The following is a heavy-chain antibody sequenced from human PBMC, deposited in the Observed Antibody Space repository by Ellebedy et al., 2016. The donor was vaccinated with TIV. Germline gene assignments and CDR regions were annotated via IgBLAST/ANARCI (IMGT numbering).Heavy chain of an antibody. V-gene: IGHV1-18*04. CDR2: ISTYKDNT. J-gene: IGHJ4*02. CDR1: GYTFTNYG. Sequence: ASVKVSCKASGYTFTNYGISWVRQAPGQGLEWMGWISTYKDNTNYAQNLQDRLTMTTDTSTSTAYMELTSLRSDDTAVYYCAVLATVVNPHFDHWGQGSLVTVSS. CDR3: AVLATVVNPHFDH. D-gene: IGHD4-23*01.